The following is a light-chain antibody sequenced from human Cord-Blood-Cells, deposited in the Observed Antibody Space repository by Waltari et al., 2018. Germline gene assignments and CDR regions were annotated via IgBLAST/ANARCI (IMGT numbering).Light chain of an antibody. V-gene: IGKV2-28*01. CDR3: MQALQTPT. CDR2: LGS. J-gene: IGKJ1*01. Sequence: DIVMTQSPLSLPVTPGEPASISCRSSQSLLHSNGYNYLDWYLQKPGQSPQRRIYLGSNRASGVPDRFSGSGSGTDVTLKISRVEAEDVGVYYCMQALQTPTFGQGTKVEIK. CDR1: QSLLHSNGYNY.